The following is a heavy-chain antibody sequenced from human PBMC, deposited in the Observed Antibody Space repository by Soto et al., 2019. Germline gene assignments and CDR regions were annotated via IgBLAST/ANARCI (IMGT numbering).Heavy chain of an antibody. J-gene: IGHJ4*02. V-gene: IGHV1-8*01. CDR2: MNPDSGHA. Sequence: ASGKVSCKASGYTFTNSDINWVRQAPGQGLEWMGWMNPDSGHAAYAQKFQGRVTLTTSTSTSTVYMEMRSLGSEDTAVYSCARRPHCSGGICYYGLDNWGQGTLVTVSS. CDR1: GYTFTNSD. CDR3: ARRPHCSGGICYYGLDN. D-gene: IGHD2-15*01.